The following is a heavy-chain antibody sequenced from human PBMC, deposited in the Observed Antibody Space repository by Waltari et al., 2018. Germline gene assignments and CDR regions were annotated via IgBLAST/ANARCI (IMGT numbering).Heavy chain of an antibody. CDR3: ARDPRSAAMAFDY. V-gene: IGHV3-48*04. CDR2: ISSSSSTI. CDR1: GFTFSSYS. J-gene: IGHJ4*02. D-gene: IGHD5-18*01. Sequence: EVQLVESGGGLVQPGGSLRLSCAASGFTFSSYSMNWVRQAPGKGLEWVSYISSSSSTIYYADSVKGRFTISRDNAKNSLYLQMNSLRAEDTAVYYCARDPRSAAMAFDYWGQGTLVTVSS.